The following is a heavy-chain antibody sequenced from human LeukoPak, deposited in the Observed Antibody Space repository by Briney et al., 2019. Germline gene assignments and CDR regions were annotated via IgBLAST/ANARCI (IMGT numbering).Heavy chain of an antibody. D-gene: IGHD4-23*01. Sequence: SETLSLTCAVYGGSFSGYYWSWIRQPPGKGLEWIGEINHSGSTNYNPSLKSRVTISVDTSKNQFSLKLSSVTAADTAVYYCARGVTLLYYFDYWGQGTLVTVSS. J-gene: IGHJ4*02. CDR2: INHSGST. CDR1: GGSFSGYY. V-gene: IGHV4-34*01. CDR3: ARGVTLLYYFDY.